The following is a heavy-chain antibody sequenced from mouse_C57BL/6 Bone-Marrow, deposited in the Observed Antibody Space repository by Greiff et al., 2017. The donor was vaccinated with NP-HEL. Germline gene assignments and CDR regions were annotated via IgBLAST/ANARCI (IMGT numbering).Heavy chain of an antibody. J-gene: IGHJ3*01. CDR3: TTSTMVTRAWFAY. D-gene: IGHD2-2*01. CDR2: IDPENGDT. V-gene: IGHV14-4*01. CDR1: GFNIKDDY. Sequence: VHVKQSGAELVRPGASVKLSCTASGFNIKDDYMHWVKQRPEQGLEWIGWIDPENGDTEYASKFQGKATITADTSSNTAYLQLSSLTSEDTAVYYCTTSTMVTRAWFAYWGQGTLVTVSA.